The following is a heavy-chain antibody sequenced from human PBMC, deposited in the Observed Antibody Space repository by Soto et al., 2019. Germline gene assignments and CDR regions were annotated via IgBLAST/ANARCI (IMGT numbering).Heavy chain of an antibody. V-gene: IGHV1-24*01. J-gene: IGHJ5*02. Sequence: ASVKVSCKVSGYSLTELSMHWVRQAPGQGLEWMGGFDPGDGERIYAQKFQGRVTMTGDTSTDTAYMELSSLRSEDTAVYYCAKDPHASDYCSGGRCYGPWGQGTLVTVSS. CDR3: AKDPHASDYCSGGRCYGP. CDR1: GYSLTELS. D-gene: IGHD2-15*01. CDR2: FDPGDGER.